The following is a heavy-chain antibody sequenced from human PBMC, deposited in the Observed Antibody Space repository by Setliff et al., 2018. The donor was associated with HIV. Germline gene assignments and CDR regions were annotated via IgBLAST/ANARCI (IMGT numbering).Heavy chain of an antibody. J-gene: IGHJ4*02. CDR1: GGSVRRSTSY. Sequence: SETLSLTCTVSGGSVRRSTSYWGWIRQPPGKGLEWIGNIHYGGFFWYSPSLKSRVTISVDTSKNQFSLKLSSVTAADTAVYYCARPALGIGGGSRFDNWGQGTRVTVSS. V-gene: IGHV4-39*01. D-gene: IGHD3-10*01. CDR2: IHYGGFF. CDR3: ARPALGIGGGSRFDN.